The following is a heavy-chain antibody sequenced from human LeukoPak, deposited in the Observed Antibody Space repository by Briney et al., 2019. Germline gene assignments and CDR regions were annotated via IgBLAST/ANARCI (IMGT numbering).Heavy chain of an antibody. J-gene: IGHJ3*02. D-gene: IGHD3-10*01. CDR3: ARRRQFYSGSSAHFDI. CDR1: GGSISSSSYY. CDR2: IYYSGST. Sequence: SETLSLTCTVSGGSISSSSYYWGWIRQPPGKGLEWIGSIYYSGSTYYNPSLKSRVTISVDTSKNQFSLKLSSVTAADTSVYYCARRRQFYSGSSAHFDIWGHGTLVTVSS. V-gene: IGHV4-39*07.